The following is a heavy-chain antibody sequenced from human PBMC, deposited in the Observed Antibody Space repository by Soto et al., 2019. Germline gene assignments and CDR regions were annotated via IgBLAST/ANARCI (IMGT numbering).Heavy chain of an antibody. CDR3: ARDPFDFWSGFIYMDV. CDR1: GGSISSGGYY. D-gene: IGHD3-3*01. Sequence: PSETLSLTCTVSGGSISSGGYYWSWIRQHPGKGLEWIGYIYYSGSTYYNPSLKSRVTISVDTSKNQFSLKLSSVTAADTAVYYCARDPFDFWSGFIYMDVWGKGTTVTVSS. J-gene: IGHJ6*03. CDR2: IYYSGST. V-gene: IGHV4-31*03.